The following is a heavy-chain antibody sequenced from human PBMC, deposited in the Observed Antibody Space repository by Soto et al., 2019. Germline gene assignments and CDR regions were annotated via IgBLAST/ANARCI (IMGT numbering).Heavy chain of an antibody. CDR3: ARTIFRYYGMEV. V-gene: IGHV3-21*01. J-gene: IGHJ6*01. CDR2: ISSSSSYI. CDR1: VFTFSSYS. D-gene: IGHD3-3*01. Sequence: VGSLRLSCASSVFTFSSYSMNCVRQAPGKGLEWVSSISSSSSYIYYADSVKGRFTIYRDNAKNSLYLQMNSLRAEDTAVYYCARTIFRYYGMEVWGQGTTVSVSS.